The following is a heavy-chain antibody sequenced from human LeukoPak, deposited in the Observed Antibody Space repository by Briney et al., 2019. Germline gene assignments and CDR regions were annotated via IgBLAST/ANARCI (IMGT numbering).Heavy chain of an antibody. J-gene: IGHJ4*02. CDR1: GYTFTSSA. D-gene: IGHD4-17*01. V-gene: IGHV1-18*01. Sequence: ASVKVSCKASGYTFTSSAINWVRQAPGQGLEWMGWISTYNGNTNYAQKLQGRVTMTTDTSTSTAYMELRSLISDDAAVYYCARGDDYGDYWGLYWGQGTLVTVSS. CDR3: ARGDDYGDYWGLY. CDR2: ISTYNGNT.